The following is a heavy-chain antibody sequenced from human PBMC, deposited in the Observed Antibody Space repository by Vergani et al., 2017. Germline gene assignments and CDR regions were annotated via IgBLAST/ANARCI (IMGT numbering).Heavy chain of an antibody. CDR2: VSFRGDT. CDR1: GASVNSYY. CDR3: ARTESFILRYFHWAL. V-gene: IGHV4-59*08. J-gene: IGHJ4*02. Sequence: QLHLQESGPGLVKPSETLSLTCTVSGASVNSYYWSWIRQPPGKGLEWMGYVSFRGDTLYDPSVKGRMTISLNTSSNQFSLEVTSVTAADTAIYFCARTESFILRYFHWALWGQGTLVTVSS. D-gene: IGHD3-9*01.